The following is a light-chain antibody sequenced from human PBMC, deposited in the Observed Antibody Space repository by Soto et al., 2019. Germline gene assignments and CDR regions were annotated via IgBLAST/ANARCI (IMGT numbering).Light chain of an antibody. CDR1: QTISDSY. V-gene: IGKV3-20*01. CDR2: GAS. CDR3: QQYGSSTLT. J-gene: IGKJ4*01. Sequence: EIVLAQSPDTLSLSPGDTATLSCRASQTISDSYLAWYQQKSGQTPTLLIYGASSRATGIPDRFSGSGSGTDFTLTISRLEPEDFAVYYCQQYGSSTLTFGGGTKVAIK.